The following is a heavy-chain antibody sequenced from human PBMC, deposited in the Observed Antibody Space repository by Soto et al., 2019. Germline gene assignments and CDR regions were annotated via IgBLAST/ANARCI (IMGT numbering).Heavy chain of an antibody. J-gene: IGHJ5*02. Sequence: SETLSLTCTVSGGSINSGDYYWTWVRQPPGKGLEWIGYMYYDGNSQHNPSLKSRVTMSIDTSKNQFSLNLSSVTAADTAVYYCARDRRWLPRGPNNWLDLWGQGTQVTVSS. CDR3: ARDRRWLPRGPNNWLDL. V-gene: IGHV4-30-4*01. CDR1: GGSINSGDYY. D-gene: IGHD5-12*01. CDR2: MYYDGNS.